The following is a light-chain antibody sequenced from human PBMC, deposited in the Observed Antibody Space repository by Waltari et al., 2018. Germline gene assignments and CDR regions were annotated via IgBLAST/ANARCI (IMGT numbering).Light chain of an antibody. CDR2: DAS. CDR3: QKYGTLPAT. CDR1: QSVSKY. V-gene: IGKV3-20*01. Sequence: RATLSCRASQSVSKYLAWYQQKPGQAPRLLIYDASIRATGIPDRFSGSGWGTDFSLTISSLEPEDFAVYYCQKYGTLPATFGQGTKVQ. J-gene: IGKJ1*01.